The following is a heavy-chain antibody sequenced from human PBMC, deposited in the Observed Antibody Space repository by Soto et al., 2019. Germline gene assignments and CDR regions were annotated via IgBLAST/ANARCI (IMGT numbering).Heavy chain of an antibody. CDR2: VSIGGST. J-gene: IGHJ4*02. V-gene: IGHV3-23*01. CDR3: AKRRGAGGYFDY. D-gene: IGHD2-15*01. Sequence: DVQLLESGGGLVQPEGSLRLSCAASGFTFSSYAMGWVRQGPGKGLEWVAVVSIGGSTHYADSVRGRFTISRDNSKNTLSLQMNSLTAEDTAVYFCAKRRGAGGYFDYRGQGALVTVSS. CDR1: GFTFSSYA.